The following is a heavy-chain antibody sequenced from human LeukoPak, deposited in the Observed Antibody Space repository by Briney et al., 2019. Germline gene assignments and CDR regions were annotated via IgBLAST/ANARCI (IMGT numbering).Heavy chain of an antibody. CDR2: ISGSGGST. D-gene: IGHD2-2*01. CDR3: ARVSPHCSTTSCYPYYFDY. Sequence: GGSLRLSCAASGFTFSSYAMSWVRQAPGKGLEWVSAISGSGGSTYYADSVKGRFTISRDNAQNSVFLQMNSLRAEDTAVYYCARVSPHCSTTSCYPYYFDYWGQGTLVTVSS. V-gene: IGHV3-23*01. CDR1: GFTFSSYA. J-gene: IGHJ4*02.